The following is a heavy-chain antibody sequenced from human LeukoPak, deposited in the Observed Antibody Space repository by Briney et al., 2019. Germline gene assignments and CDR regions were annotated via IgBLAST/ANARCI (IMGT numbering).Heavy chain of an antibody. Sequence: GGSLRLSCAASGFNFSDYSMNWVRQAPGQGLEWVSSISNSGAWVFYADSVTGRFTISRDNAKNSLRLQMNSLKTEDTAIYYCVASIINPSNYWGQGTLVTVSS. D-gene: IGHD3-10*01. V-gene: IGHV3-69-1*02. CDR2: ISNSGAWV. J-gene: IGHJ4*02. CDR1: GFNFSDYS. CDR3: VASIINPSNY.